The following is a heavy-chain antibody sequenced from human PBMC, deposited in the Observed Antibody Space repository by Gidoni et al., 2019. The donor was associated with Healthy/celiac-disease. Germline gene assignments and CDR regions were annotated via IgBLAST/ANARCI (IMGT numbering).Heavy chain of an antibody. CDR3: AREGLQQLPHDY. CDR1: GYTFTGSY. D-gene: IGHD6-13*01. V-gene: IGHV1-2*02. J-gene: IGHJ4*02. CDR2: INPNIGGT. Sequence: QVQLVQSGAEVKKPGASVKVCCKAYGYTFTGSYMHWVRQAPGQGLEWMGWINPNIGGTNYAQKFQGRVTMTRDTSISTAYMELSRLRSDDTAVYYCAREGLQQLPHDYWGQGTLVTVSS.